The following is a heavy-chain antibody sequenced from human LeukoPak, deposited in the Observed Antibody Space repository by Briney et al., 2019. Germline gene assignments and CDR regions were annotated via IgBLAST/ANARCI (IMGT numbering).Heavy chain of an antibody. CDR1: SGSISSYY. J-gene: IGHJ5*02. CDR3: AREGYNRDYDILTGYYNANWFDP. V-gene: IGHV4-4*07. D-gene: IGHD3-9*01. Sequence: PSETLSLTCTVSSGSISSYYWSWIRQPAGKGLEWIGRIYTSGSTNYNPSLKSRVTMSVDTSKNQFSLKLSSVTAADTAVYYCAREGYNRDYDILTGYYNANWFDPWGQGTLVTVSS. CDR2: IYTSGST.